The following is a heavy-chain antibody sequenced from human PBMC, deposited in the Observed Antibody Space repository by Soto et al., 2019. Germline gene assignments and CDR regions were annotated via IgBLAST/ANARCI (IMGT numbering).Heavy chain of an antibody. Sequence: SETLSLTCTVSGGSISSYYWSWIRQPPGKGLEWIGYIYYSGSTNYNPSLKSRVTISVDTSKNQFSLKLSSVTAADTAVYYCARARNYYGSGSYVYYYGMDVWGQGTTVTVSS. CDR3: ARARNYYGSGSYVYYYGMDV. V-gene: IGHV4-59*01. D-gene: IGHD3-10*01. J-gene: IGHJ6*02. CDR1: GGSISSYY. CDR2: IYYSGST.